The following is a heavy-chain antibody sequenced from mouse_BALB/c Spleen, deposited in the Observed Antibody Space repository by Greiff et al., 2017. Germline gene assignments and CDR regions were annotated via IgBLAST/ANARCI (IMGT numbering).Heavy chain of an antibody. CDR3: ARGESMSTSFDY. Sequence: EVMLVESGGGLVKPGGSLKLSCAASGFTFSSYAMSWVRQTPEKRLEWVASISSGGSTYYPDSVKGRFTISRDNARNILYLQMSSLRSEDTAMYYCARGESMSTSFDYWGQGTTLTGSS. J-gene: IGHJ2*01. V-gene: IGHV5-6-5*01. D-gene: IGHD5-1*01. CDR1: GFTFSSYA. CDR2: ISSGGST.